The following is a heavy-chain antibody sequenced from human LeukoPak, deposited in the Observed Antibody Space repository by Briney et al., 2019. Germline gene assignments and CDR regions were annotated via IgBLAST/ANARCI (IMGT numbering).Heavy chain of an antibody. Sequence: KTGGSLRLSCAASAFTFSNAWMSWVRQAPGKGLEWVGRIKTKGDGDTTDYAAPVKCRFTISRDYSKNTLYLQMNSLKTEDTAVYYCSTPTYTGGTRADYWGQGTLVTVSS. V-gene: IGHV3-15*01. CDR1: AFTFSNAW. D-gene: IGHD6-13*01. CDR2: IKTKGDGDTT. CDR3: STPTYTGGTRADY. J-gene: IGHJ4*02.